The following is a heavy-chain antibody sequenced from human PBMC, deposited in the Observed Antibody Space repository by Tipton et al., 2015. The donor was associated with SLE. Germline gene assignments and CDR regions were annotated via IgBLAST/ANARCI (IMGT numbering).Heavy chain of an antibody. CDR2: IYFTGST. CDR3: ARGEDSSGWTFDY. J-gene: IGHJ4*02. Sequence: GLVKPSETLSLTCTVSGGSISSHYWSWIRQPPGKGLEWIGYIYFTGSTNYNPSLKSRVTISVDMSKNQFSLKLTSVTPEDTAVYYCARGEDSSGWTFDYWGQGTLVTVSS. V-gene: IGHV4-59*11. CDR1: GGSISSHY. D-gene: IGHD6-19*01.